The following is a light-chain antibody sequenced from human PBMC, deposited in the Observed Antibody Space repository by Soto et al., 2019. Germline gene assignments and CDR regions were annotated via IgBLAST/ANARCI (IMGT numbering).Light chain of an antibody. CDR2: GAS. CDR1: QSVSSN. Sequence: EIVMTQSPATLSVSPGERATLSCRASQSVSSNLGWYQQKPGQAPRLLIYGASTRATGIPARFSGSGSGTEFTLTISSLQSEDFAVYYCQQYNYWPSGITFGQGTRLEIK. V-gene: IGKV3-15*01. CDR3: QQYNYWPSGIT. J-gene: IGKJ5*01.